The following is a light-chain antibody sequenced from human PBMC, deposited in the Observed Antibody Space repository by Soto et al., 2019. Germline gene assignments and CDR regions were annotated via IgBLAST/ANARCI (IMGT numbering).Light chain of an antibody. CDR2: AAS. V-gene: IGKV1-39*01. J-gene: IGKJ4*01. CDR3: QQSYRTPLT. Sequence: DMEMTQSPSSLSASVGDRVTITCRASQSITNYLNWYQHKPGKVPNLLIYAASSLQSGVPGRFSGSGSGTDLTLTINSLQPEDFATYYCQQSYRTPLTFGGGTKIDIK. CDR1: QSITNY.